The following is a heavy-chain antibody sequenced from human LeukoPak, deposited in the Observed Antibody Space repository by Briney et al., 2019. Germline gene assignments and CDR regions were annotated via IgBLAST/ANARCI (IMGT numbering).Heavy chain of an antibody. CDR1: GGSISSGSYY. V-gene: IGHV4-61*02. Sequence: SETLSLTCTVSGGSISSGSYYWTWVRQPAGKGLEWIGRIYTSGSTSYNPSLRSRVTISLVTSKNQFSLKLSSVTAADTAVYYCAGAGPSSSWAFDIWGQGTMVTVSS. J-gene: IGHJ3*02. CDR3: AGAGPSSSWAFDI. CDR2: IYTSGST. D-gene: IGHD6-13*01.